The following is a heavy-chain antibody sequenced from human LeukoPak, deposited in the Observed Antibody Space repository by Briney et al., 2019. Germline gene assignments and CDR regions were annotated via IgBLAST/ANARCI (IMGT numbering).Heavy chain of an antibody. CDR2: IYYSGST. V-gene: IGHV4-59*01. D-gene: IGHD2-2*01. Sequence: SETLSLTXTVSGGSISSYYWSWLRQPPGKGLEWIGYIYYSGSTNYNPSLKSRVTISVDTSKNQCSLKLSSVTAADTAVYYCARDQGDCSSTSCYNWFDPWGQGTLVTVSS. CDR3: ARDQGDCSSTSCYNWFDP. CDR1: GGSISSYY. J-gene: IGHJ5*02.